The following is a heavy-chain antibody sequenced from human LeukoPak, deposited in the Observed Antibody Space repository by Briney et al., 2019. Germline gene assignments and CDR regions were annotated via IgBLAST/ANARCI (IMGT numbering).Heavy chain of an antibody. V-gene: IGHV3-21*01. J-gene: IGHJ4*02. D-gene: IGHD2-21*02. CDR3: AKDSSPDVVVTATLDY. CDR1: GFTFSSYS. Sequence: GGSLRLSCAASGFTFSSYSMNWVRQAPGKGLEWVSSISSSSSYIYYADSVKGRFTISRDSSKNTLYLQMNSLRAEDTAVYYCAKDSSPDVVVTATLDYWGQGTLVTVSS. CDR2: ISSSSSYI.